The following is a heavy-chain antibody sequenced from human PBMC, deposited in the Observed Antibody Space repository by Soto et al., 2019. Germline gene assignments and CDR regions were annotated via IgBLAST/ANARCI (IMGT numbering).Heavy chain of an antibody. J-gene: IGHJ4*02. CDR3: ARDGGDWASGFGY. V-gene: IGHV3-53*02. Sequence: EVQLVETGGALIQPGGSLRLSCAVSGFSISNNYMFWVRQAPGKGLDWVSVIYTGGSAYYADSVKGRFTISRDSSKNMLYLQMNSRRDEDTAVYYCARDGGDWASGFGYWGQGTLVTVSS. D-gene: IGHD2-21*02. CDR2: IYTGGSA. CDR1: GFSISNNY.